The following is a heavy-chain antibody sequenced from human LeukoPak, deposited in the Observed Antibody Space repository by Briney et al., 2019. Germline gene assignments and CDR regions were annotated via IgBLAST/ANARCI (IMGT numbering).Heavy chain of an antibody. D-gene: IGHD1-26*01. Sequence: KPSQTLSLTCAVYGGSFSGYYWSWIRQPPGKGLEWIGEINHSGSTNYNPSLKSRVTISVDTSKNQFSLKLSSVTAADTAVYYCASTLLVGATTAVAGYFDYWGQGTLVTVSS. J-gene: IGHJ4*02. V-gene: IGHV4-34*01. CDR3: ASTLLVGATTAVAGYFDY. CDR1: GGSFSGYY. CDR2: INHSGST.